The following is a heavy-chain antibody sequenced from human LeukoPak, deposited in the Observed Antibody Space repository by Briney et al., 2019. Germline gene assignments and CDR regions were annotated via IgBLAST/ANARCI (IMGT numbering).Heavy chain of an antibody. Sequence: PGGSLRLSCAVSGFTVSSNYMSWVRQAPGKGLEWIGYIYHSGSTSYNPSLKSRVTISRDTSKNQFSLRLTSVTAADTAVYYCAREDSGTSGYVFDPWGQGTLVTVSS. CDR1: GFTVSSNY. J-gene: IGHJ5*02. D-gene: IGHD3-22*01. V-gene: IGHV4-59*02. CDR2: IYHSGST. CDR3: AREDSGTSGYVFDP.